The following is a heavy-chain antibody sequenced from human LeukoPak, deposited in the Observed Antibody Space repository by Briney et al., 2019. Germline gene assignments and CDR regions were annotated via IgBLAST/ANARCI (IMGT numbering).Heavy chain of an antibody. CDR1: GFTFSGSA. Sequence: GGSLRLSCAASGFTFSGSAMHWVRQAPGKGLEWVANIKQDGSEKYYVDSVKGRFTISRDNAKNSLYLQMNSLRAEDTAVYYCARDRYYGSGSYYHLYYYYMDVWGKGTTVTISS. V-gene: IGHV3-7*01. CDR3: ARDRYYGSGSYYHLYYYYMDV. CDR2: IKQDGSEK. J-gene: IGHJ6*03. D-gene: IGHD3-10*01.